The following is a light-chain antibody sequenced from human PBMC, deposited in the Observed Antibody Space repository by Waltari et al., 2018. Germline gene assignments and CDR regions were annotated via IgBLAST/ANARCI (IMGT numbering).Light chain of an antibody. J-gene: IGLJ2*01. V-gene: IGLV2-14*01. CDR1: NMNVGGYKH. CDR2: SVS. Sequence: HSALTQPASVSRSPGQSITSSCTGTNMNVGGYKHVAGYQQNPGKAPKLMIYSVSHRLSGVSNRFSGSKSGNTASLTISGLQAEDEASYYCTSYTSSSTLVVLGGGTKLTVL. CDR3: TSYTSSSTLVV.